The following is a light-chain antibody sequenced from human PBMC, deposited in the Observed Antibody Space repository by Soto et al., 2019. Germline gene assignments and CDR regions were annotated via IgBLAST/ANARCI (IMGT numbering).Light chain of an antibody. CDR3: HQHGGSTET. CDR1: LSVNNNY. V-gene: IGKV3-20*01. CDR2: GAS. Sequence: ILSTQSPSTLTLPPLQRETLSCKAILSVNNNYLAWYQQKPGQAPRLLIFGASSRATGIPDRFIGSGSGTEFILPISRLEQDDFAIYHCHQHGGSTETFGQGTKVDIK. J-gene: IGKJ1*01.